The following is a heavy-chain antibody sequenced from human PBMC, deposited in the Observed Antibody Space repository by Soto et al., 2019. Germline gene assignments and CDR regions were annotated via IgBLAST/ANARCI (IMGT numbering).Heavy chain of an antibody. CDR2: ISSSGSTI. CDR1: GFTFSDYY. V-gene: IGHV3-11*01. J-gene: IGHJ4*02. D-gene: IGHD6-13*01. Sequence: PGGTLRLSCAASGFTFSDYYMSWIRQAPGKGLEWVSYISSSGSTIYYADTVKGRFTISRDNAKNSLYLQMNSLRAEDMVVYYCASPGLSSSWHPLFDYWGQGTLVTVSS. CDR3: ASPGLSSSWHPLFDY.